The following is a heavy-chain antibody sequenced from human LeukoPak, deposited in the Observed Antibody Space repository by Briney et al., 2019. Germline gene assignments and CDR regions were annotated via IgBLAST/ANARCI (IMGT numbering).Heavy chain of an antibody. CDR1: GITLSNYG. D-gene: IGHD3-22*01. Sequence: PGGSLRLSCAVSGITLSNYGMSWVRQAPGRGRDGVAVISGRVGSKNYAESVKGRFTVSRDNRKNTLFLQMNSLTAEDTAVYFCAKRGVVIRVILVGFHKEAYYFDSWGQGALVTVSS. CDR3: AKRGVVIRVILVGFHKEAYYFDS. J-gene: IGHJ4*02. CDR2: ISGRVGSK. V-gene: IGHV3-23*01.